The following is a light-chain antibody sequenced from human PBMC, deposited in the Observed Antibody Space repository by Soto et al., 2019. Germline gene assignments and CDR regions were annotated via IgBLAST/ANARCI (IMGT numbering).Light chain of an antibody. CDR1: QDIDNS. J-gene: IGKJ5*01. CDR2: AVS. CDR3: QQHDGRPTMT. V-gene: IGKV1-33*01. Sequence: IQLTQSPSSLSASVGETVTITCRASQDIDNSLNWYQHQPGKAPKLLIYAVSFLETGVPSRFSGRGSGTVFSLTINSLQADDFATYYCQQHDGRPTMTFGQVTRLDI.